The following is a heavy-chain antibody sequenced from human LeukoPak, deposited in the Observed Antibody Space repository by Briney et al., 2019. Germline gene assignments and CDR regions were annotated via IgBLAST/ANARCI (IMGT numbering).Heavy chain of an antibody. CDR1: GFTFSNYV. Sequence: PGGSLRLSCAASGFTFSNYVMTWVRQAPGKGLEWVSMISGSGGATKYADSVKGRFTISRDNSKNTLYLQMKSLRGDDTAVYYCAKDSAFYYIDVWGKGTTVIISS. CDR3: AKDSAFYYIDV. J-gene: IGHJ6*03. V-gene: IGHV3-23*01. CDR2: ISGSGGAT. D-gene: IGHD3-10*01.